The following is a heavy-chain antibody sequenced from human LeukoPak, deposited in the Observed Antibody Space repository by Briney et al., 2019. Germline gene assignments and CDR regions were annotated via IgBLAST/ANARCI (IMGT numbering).Heavy chain of an antibody. J-gene: IGHJ3*02. V-gene: IGHV3-7*01. CDR2: IKQDGSEK. D-gene: IGHD3-22*01. CDR3: ARDWLWYYYDSSGSQRADAFDI. CDR1: GFTFSSYW. Sequence: GGSLRLSCAASGFTFSSYWMSWVRQAPGKGLEWVANIKQDGSEKCYVDSVKGRFTISRDNAKNSLYLQMNSLRAEDTAVYYCARDWLWYYYDSSGSQRADAFDIWGQGTMVTVSS.